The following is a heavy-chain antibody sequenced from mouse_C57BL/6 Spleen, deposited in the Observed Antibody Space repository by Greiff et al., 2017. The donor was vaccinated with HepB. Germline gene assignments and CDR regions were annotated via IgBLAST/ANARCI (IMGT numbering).Heavy chain of an antibody. J-gene: IGHJ2*01. D-gene: IGHD3-3*01. CDR2: IDPETGGT. V-gene: IGHV1-15*01. CDR3: TRQGHDY. Sequence: VQLQESGAELVRPGASVTLSCKASGYTFTDYEMHWVKQTPVHGLEWIGAIDPETGGTAYNQKFKGKAILTADKSSSTAYMELRSLTSEDSAVYYCTRQGHDYWGQGTTLTVSS. CDR1: GYTFTDYE.